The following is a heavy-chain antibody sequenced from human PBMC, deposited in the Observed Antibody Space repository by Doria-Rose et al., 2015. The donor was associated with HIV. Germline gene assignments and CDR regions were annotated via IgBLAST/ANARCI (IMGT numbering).Heavy chain of an antibody. CDR1: GVSLSSPGMG. CDR2: IFSDDER. V-gene: IGHV2-26*01. D-gene: IGHD6-13*01. CDR3: ARIKSSRWYHKYYFDF. J-gene: IGHJ4*02. Sequence: QVQLVQSGPVLVKPTETLTLTCTVSGVSLSSPGMGVSWIRQPPGKALEWLANIFSDDERSYKTSLKSRLTISRCTSKSQVVLTMTDMDPVDTATYYCARIKSSRWYHKYYFDFWGQGTLVIVSA.